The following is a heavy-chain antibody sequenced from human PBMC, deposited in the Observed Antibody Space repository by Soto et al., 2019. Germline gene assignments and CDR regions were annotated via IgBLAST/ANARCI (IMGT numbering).Heavy chain of an antibody. J-gene: IGHJ4*02. CDR3: ASPASLDSYGPSLDY. V-gene: IGHV1-69*12. D-gene: IGHD5-18*01. CDR1: GGTFSSYA. Sequence: QVQLVQSGAEVKKPGSSVKVSCKASGGTFSSYAISWVRQAPGQGLEWMGGFIPIFGTAHYAQKSQGRVTVTENESTSTPHRELGSLRSEATAVYYCASPASLDSYGPSLDYWGQGTLVAVSS. CDR2: FIPIFGTA.